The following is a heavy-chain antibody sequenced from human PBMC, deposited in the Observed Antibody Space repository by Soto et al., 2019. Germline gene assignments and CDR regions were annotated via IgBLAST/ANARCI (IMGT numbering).Heavy chain of an antibody. Sequence: QLQLQESGPGLVKPSETLSLTCTVSGGPISSSSNYWGWIRQPPGKGLEWIGSVYYSGSTCYNPSLKSRVTISVDTSKNQFSLKLSSVTAADTAVYYCARQRGYGDYPDWGQGTLVTVSS. CDR2: VYYSGST. D-gene: IGHD4-17*01. CDR3: ARQRGYGDYPD. CDR1: GGPISSSSNY. V-gene: IGHV4-39*01. J-gene: IGHJ4*02.